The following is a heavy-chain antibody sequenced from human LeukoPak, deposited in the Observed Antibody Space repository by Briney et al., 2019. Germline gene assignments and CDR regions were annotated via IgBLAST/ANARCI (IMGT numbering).Heavy chain of an antibody. CDR3: ARVPRGYCSGGSCYTPGYFQH. Sequence: ASVKPSCTASGYTFTGYYMHWVRQAPGQGLGWMGWNNTNSGGTNYAQKLQGRATMTRETSISTAYMELSRLRSDAAAVYYCARVPRGYCSGGSCYTPGYFQHWGHGTLVTVSS. J-gene: IGHJ1*01. D-gene: IGHD2-15*01. V-gene: IGHV1-2*02. CDR2: NNTNSGGT. CDR1: GYTFTGYY.